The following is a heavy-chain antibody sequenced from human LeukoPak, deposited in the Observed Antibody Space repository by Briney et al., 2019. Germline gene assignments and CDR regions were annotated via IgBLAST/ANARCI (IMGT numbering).Heavy chain of an antibody. J-gene: IGHJ5*02. D-gene: IGHD1-1*01. Sequence: SETLSLTCTGSGGPISSYYWNWIRQPPGKGLEWIGYIYYSGSTNYNPSLKSRVTISVGTSKKQFSLKLSSVTAADTAVYYCARGWGSLDWFDPWGQGTLVTVSS. CDR2: IYYSGST. CDR3: ARGWGSLDWFDP. CDR1: GGPISSYY. V-gene: IGHV4-59*01.